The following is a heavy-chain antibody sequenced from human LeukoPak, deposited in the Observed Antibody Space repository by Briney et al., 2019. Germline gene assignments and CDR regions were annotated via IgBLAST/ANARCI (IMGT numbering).Heavy chain of an antibody. CDR1: GFTFSNCG. CDR3: AKDRTAGYDGLVDY. CDR2: ISYDGSNK. V-gene: IGHV3-30*18. D-gene: IGHD5-12*01. J-gene: IGHJ4*02. Sequence: PGGSLRLSCAASGFTFSNCGMHWVRQALGKGLEWVAVISYDGSNKYYTDSVKGRFTISRDNSKNTLYLQMNSLRAEDTAVYYCAKDRTAGYDGLVDYWGQGTLVTVSS.